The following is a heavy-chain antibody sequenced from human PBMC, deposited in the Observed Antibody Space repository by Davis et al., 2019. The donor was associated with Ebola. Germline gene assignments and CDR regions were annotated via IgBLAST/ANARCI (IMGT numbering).Heavy chain of an antibody. V-gene: IGHV4-61*08. J-gene: IGHJ6*02. Sequence: MPSETLSLTCVVSGDSISSGGHSWNWIRQPPGKGLEWIGYIYYSGGTSCNPSLKSRVTISVDTSENQFSLKLSSVTAADTAVYYCARDRYMDVWGQGTTVTVSS. D-gene: IGHD3-9*01. CDR3: ARDRYMDV. CDR1: GDSISSGGHS. CDR2: IYYSGGT.